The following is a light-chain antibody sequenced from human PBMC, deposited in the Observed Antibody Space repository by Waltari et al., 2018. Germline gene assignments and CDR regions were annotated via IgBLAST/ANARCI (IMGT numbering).Light chain of an antibody. J-gene: IGKJ2*01. Sequence: EVVMTQSPLSLPVTLGQPASIARKSSQRLVHSDGNTHLNWFQQRPGQSPRRLIYRVSNRDSGVPDRFSGSGSGTDFTLKISRVEAEDVGVYYCMQGTHWPYTFGQGTKLDIK. CDR2: RVS. V-gene: IGKV2-30*02. CDR1: QRLVHSDGNTH. CDR3: MQGTHWPYT.